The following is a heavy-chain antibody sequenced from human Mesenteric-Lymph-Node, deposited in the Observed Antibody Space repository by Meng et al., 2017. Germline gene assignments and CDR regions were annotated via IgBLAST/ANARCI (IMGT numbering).Heavy chain of an antibody. J-gene: IGHJ4*02. D-gene: IGHD3-16*02. V-gene: IGHV4-39*01. CDR1: GLPIRSIGYY. CDR3: ARKSYDYVWGSYRYPGFNY. Sequence: LHPEESVPGFGKSSATLAHPGTATGLPIRSIGYYLAWIRQPPGKGLEGIGSIYYSGSTYYSPSLKSRVTISVDTSKNQFSLKLSSVTAADTAVYYCARKSYDYVWGSYRYPGFNYWGQGTLVTVSS. CDR2: IYYSGST.